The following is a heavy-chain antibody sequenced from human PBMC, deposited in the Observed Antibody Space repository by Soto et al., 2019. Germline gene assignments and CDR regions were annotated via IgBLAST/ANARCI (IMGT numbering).Heavy chain of an antibody. D-gene: IGHD3-9*01. V-gene: IGHV4-39*01. J-gene: IGHJ4*02. CDR1: DDSINSDKYY. CDR3: ARLEGLATISYSFDF. CDR2: VYYRGNA. Sequence: QLQLQESGPGLVKPSETLSLSCSVSDDSINSDKYYWGWIRQPPGKGLEWIGSVYYRGNAYYNPSLQPRVTISLDKSKSPFSLKLNSVTAADSAVYFCARLEGLATISYSFDFWGPGALVTVSS.